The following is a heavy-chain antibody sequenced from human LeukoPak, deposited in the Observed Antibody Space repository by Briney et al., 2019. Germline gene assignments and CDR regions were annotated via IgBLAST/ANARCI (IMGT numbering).Heavy chain of an antibody. J-gene: IGHJ4*02. CDR3: ARSFGYSYGQYYFDY. V-gene: IGHV4-59*01. CDR2: IYYSGST. D-gene: IGHD5-18*01. Sequence: SETLSLTCTVSGGSISGYYWNWVRQPPGKGLEWIGYIYYSGSTNYNPSLKSRVTISVDTSKNQFPLELSSVTAADTAVYYCARSFGYSYGQYYFDYWGQGTLVTVSS. CDR1: GGSISGYY.